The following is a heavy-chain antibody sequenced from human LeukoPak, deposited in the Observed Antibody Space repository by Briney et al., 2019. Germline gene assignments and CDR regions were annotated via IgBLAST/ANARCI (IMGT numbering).Heavy chain of an antibody. D-gene: IGHD2-2*01. CDR3: ARGMVVVPAAIYYYYMDV. CDR2: IIPIFGTA. V-gene: IGHV1-69*13. Sequence: SVKVSCKASGGTFSSYAISWVRQAPGQGLEWMGGIIPIFGTANYAQKFQGRVTITADESTSTAYMELSSLRSEDTAVYYCARGMVVVPAAIYYYYMDVWGKGTTVTVSS. J-gene: IGHJ6*03. CDR1: GGTFSSYA.